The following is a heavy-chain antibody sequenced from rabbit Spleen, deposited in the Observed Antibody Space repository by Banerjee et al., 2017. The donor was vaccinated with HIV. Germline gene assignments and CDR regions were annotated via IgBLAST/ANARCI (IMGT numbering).Heavy chain of an antibody. Sequence: QSLEESGGDLVKPGASLTLTCKASGLDFSARYWICWVRQAPGKGLEWIACIDVVKSGATYFANWAKGRFTISKTSSTTVTLQMTSLTVADTATYFCARDTGSSFSSYGMDLWGQGTLVTVS. CDR2: IDVVKSGAT. J-gene: IGHJ6*01. D-gene: IGHD8-1*01. CDR3: ARDTGSSFSSYGMDL. CDR1: GLDFSARYW. V-gene: IGHV1S40*01.